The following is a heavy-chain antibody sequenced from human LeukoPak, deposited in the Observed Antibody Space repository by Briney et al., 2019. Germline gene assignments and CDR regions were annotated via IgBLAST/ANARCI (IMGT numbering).Heavy chain of an antibody. V-gene: IGHV3-30-3*01. CDR3: ARESSGWYTLFDY. Sequence: PGGSLRLSCAASGFTFSSYAMHWVRQAPGKGLEWVAVISYDGSNKYYADSVKGRLTISRDNSKNTLYLQMNSLRAEDTAVYYCARESSGWYTLFDYWGQGTLVTVSS. J-gene: IGHJ4*02. CDR2: ISYDGSNK. D-gene: IGHD6-19*01. CDR1: GFTFSSYA.